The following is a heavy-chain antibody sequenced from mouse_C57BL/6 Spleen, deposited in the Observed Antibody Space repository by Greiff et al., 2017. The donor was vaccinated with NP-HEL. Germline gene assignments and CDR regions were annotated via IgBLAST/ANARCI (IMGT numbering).Heavy chain of an antibody. V-gene: IGHV1-55*01. CDR1: GYTFTSYW. CDR2: IYPGSGST. Sequence: VQLQQSGAELVKPGASVKMSCKASGYTFTSYWITWVKQRPGQGLEWIGDIYPGSGSTNYNEKFKSKATLTVDTSSSTAYMQLSSLTSEDSAVYYCARFITTVVAYYAMDYWGQGTSVTVSS. J-gene: IGHJ4*01. CDR3: ARFITTVVAYYAMDY. D-gene: IGHD1-1*01.